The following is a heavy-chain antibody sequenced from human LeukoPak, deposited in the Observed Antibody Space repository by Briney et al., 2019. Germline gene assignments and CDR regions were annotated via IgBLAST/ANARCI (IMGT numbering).Heavy chain of an antibody. CDR1: GFTFRNYG. CDR2: LWYDGRNK. V-gene: IGHV3-33*01. D-gene: IGHD2-8*01. J-gene: IGHJ4*02. Sequence: TGGSLRLSCAPSGFTFRNYGMHWVRQAPGKGLEWVSGLWYDGRNKAYADSVKGRFTISRDNSENMLYLQMNSLRDEDTAVYYCARGLMTPNTYCDLWGRGTLVTVSS. CDR3: ARGLMTPNTYCDL.